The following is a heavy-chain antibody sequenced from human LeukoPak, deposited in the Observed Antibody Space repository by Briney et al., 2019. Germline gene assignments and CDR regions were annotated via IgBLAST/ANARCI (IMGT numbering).Heavy chain of an antibody. Sequence: SEALSLTCAAYGGSFSGYYWSWIRQPPGKGLEWIASIYYSGSTYYNPSLKSRVTISVDTSKNHLSLILSSVTAADTAVYYCAPGGYIGYGHAFDIWGQGTMVTVSS. CDR3: APGGYIGYGHAFDI. CDR2: IYYSGST. D-gene: IGHD5-12*01. V-gene: IGHV4-34*01. CDR1: GGSFSGYY. J-gene: IGHJ3*02.